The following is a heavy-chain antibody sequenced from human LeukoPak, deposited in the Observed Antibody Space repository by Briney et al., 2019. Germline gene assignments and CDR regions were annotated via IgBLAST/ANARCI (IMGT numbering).Heavy chain of an antibody. V-gene: IGHV3-21*01. D-gene: IGHD2-15*01. Sequence: GGSLRLSCAASGFSFSDYSMIWVRQAPGKGLEWVSSISSSSSYIYYADSVKGRFTISRDNAKNSLYLQMNSLRAEDTAVYYCARELGYCSGGSCWGYMDVWGKGTTVTVSS. CDR1: GFSFSDYS. CDR3: ARELGYCSGGSCWGYMDV. CDR2: ISSSSSYI. J-gene: IGHJ6*03.